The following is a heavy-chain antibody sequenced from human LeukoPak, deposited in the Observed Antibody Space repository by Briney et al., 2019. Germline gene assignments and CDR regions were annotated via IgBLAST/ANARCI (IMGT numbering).Heavy chain of an antibody. CDR2: INTIGDT. Sequence: GESLRLSCAASGFTFSRYDMHWVRQVTGKGLEWVSAINTIGDTYYPDSVKGRFTISRENAKNSLYLQMNSLRAGDTALYYCVKDDARSGSFDYWGQGTLVTVSS. V-gene: IGHV3-13*01. D-gene: IGHD3-10*01. CDR1: GFTFSRYD. J-gene: IGHJ4*02. CDR3: VKDDARSGSFDY.